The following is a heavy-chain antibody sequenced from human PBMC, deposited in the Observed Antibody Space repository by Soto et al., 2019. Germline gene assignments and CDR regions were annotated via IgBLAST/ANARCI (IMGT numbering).Heavy chain of an antibody. V-gene: IGHV4-59*01. J-gene: IGHJ6*02. D-gene: IGHD2-21*02. CDR3: ARDLWGYCGADCYPLDV. Sequence: SETLSLTCTVSGGSISRYYWSWIRQPPGKGLEWIGYIYNTGSTIYNPSLKSRVTISVDTSKNQFSLKLNSVTAADTSVYYCARDLWGYCGADCYPLDVWGQGTTVTVS. CDR2: IYNTGST. CDR1: GGSISRYY.